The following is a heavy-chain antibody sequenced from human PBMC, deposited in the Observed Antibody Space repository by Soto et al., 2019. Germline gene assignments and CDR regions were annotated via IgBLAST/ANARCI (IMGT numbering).Heavy chain of an antibody. V-gene: IGHV4-59*12. Sequence: SETLSLTCTVSGGSISSYYWSWIRQPPGKGLEWIGYIYYSGSTNYNPSLKSRVTISVDTSKNQFSLKLTSVTAADTAVYYCSRGRRTAVTIDYWGQGTLVTVSS. CDR1: GGSISSYY. CDR3: SRGRRTAVTIDY. J-gene: IGHJ4*02. D-gene: IGHD4-17*01. CDR2: IYYSGST.